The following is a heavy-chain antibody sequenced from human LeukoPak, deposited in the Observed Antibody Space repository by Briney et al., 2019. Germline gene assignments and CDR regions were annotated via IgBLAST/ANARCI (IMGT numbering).Heavy chain of an antibody. D-gene: IGHD6-13*01. V-gene: IGHV3-21*01. CDR2: IISSSSYI. J-gene: IGHJ4*02. CDR1: GFTFSSYS. CDR3: ARWQQSAGGHYYFDY. Sequence: PGGSLRLSCAASGFTFSSYSMNWVRQAPGKGLEWVSSIISSSSYIYYADSVKGRFTISRDNAKNSLYLQMNSLRAEDTAVYYCARWQQSAGGHYYFDYWGQGTLVTVSS.